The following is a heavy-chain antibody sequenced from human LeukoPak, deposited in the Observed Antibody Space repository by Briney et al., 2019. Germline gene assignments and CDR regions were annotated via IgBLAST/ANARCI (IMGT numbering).Heavy chain of an antibody. CDR2: INHSGST. V-gene: IGHV4-34*01. CDR3: ARLPPVRYSYGYSASTPS. J-gene: IGHJ5*02. CDR1: GGSFSGYY. D-gene: IGHD5-18*01. Sequence: NSSETLSLTCAVYGGSFSGYYWSWIRQPPGKGLEWIGEINHSGSTNYNPSLKSRVTISVDTSKNQFSLKLSSVTAADTAVYYCARLPPVRYSYGYSASTPSWGQGTLVTVSS.